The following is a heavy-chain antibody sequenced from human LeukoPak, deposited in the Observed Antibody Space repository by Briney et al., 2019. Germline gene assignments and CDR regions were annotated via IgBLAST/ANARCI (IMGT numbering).Heavy chain of an antibody. D-gene: IGHD3-22*01. J-gene: IGHJ3*02. Sequence: GGSLRLSCAASGFTFSSYWMSWVRQAPGKGLEWVSYISSSGSTIYYADSVKGRFTISRDNAKNSLYLQMNSLRAEDTAVYYCARVQPSYYYDSSGYPDAFDIWGQGTMVTVSS. CDR1: GFTFSSYW. CDR2: ISSSGSTI. V-gene: IGHV3-48*04. CDR3: ARVQPSYYYDSSGYPDAFDI.